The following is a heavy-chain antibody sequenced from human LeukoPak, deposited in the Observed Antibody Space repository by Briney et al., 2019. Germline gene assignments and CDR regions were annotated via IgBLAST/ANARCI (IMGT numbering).Heavy chain of an antibody. CDR1: GFTFSSYS. V-gene: IGHV3-21*01. J-gene: IGHJ3*02. Sequence: GGSLRLSCAASGFTFSSYSMNWVRQAPGKGLEWVSSISSSSSYIYYADSVKGRFTISRDNAKNSLYLQMNSLRAEDTAVYYCASRYYDFWSGYYPDAFDIWGQGTMVTVSS. D-gene: IGHD3-3*01. CDR3: ASRYYDFWSGYYPDAFDI. CDR2: ISSSSSYI.